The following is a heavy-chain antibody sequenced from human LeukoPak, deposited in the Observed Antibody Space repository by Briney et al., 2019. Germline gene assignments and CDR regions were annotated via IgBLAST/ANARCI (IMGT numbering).Heavy chain of an antibody. J-gene: IGHJ4*02. CDR1: GGSISSYY. D-gene: IGHD3-22*01. CDR3: ARGPYYYDSSGSDFDY. V-gene: IGHV4-4*07. CDR2: IYTSGST. Sequence: KSSETLSLTCTVSGGSISSYYWSWIRQPAGKGLETIGRIYTSGSTNYNPSLKSRVTMSVDTSKNQFSLKLSSVTAADTAVYYCARGPYYYDSSGSDFDYWGQGTLVTVSS.